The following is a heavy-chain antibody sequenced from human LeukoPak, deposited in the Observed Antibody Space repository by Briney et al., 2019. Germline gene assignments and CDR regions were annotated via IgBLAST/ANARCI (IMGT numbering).Heavy chain of an antibody. CDR1: GGSISSYY. D-gene: IGHD6-13*01. CDR3: ARGRVGSSWVNFDY. J-gene: IGHJ4*02. Sequence: SETLSLTCTVSGGSISSYYWSWIRQPPGKGLEWIGYIYSSGSTNYNPSLKSRVTISVDTSKNQFSLKLSSVTAADTAVYYCARGRVGSSWVNFDYWGQGTLVTVSS. CDR2: IYSSGST. V-gene: IGHV4-59*01.